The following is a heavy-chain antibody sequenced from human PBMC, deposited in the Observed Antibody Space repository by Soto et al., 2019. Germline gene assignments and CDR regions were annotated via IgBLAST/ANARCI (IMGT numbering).Heavy chain of an antibody. CDR1: GFTFSTYW. CDR2: IKEDGSEK. Sequence: GGSLRLSCAASGFTFSTYWMSWVRQAPGKGLEWVANIKEDGSEKYYVDSVEGRFTISRDNAKNSLYLQMTSLRAEDTALYYCARGWGYFDSTGFPYLYAMDVWGQGTTITVSS. CDR3: ARGWGYFDSTGFPYLYAMDV. D-gene: IGHD3-22*01. V-gene: IGHV3-7*01. J-gene: IGHJ6*02.